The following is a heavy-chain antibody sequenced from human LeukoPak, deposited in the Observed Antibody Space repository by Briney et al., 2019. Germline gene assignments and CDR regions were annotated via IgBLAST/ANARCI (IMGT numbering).Heavy chain of an antibody. CDR1: GFTFSSYA. D-gene: IGHD3-3*01. V-gene: IGHV3-23*01. CDR2: ISGSGGST. J-gene: IGHJ4*02. CDR3: AKDTAYDFWSGYLVYYFDY. Sequence: GGSLRLSCAASGFTFSSYAMSWVRQAPGKGLEWVSAISGSGGSTYYEDSVKGRFTISRDNSKNTLYLQMNSLRAEDTAVYYCAKDTAYDFWSGYLVYYFDYWGQGTLVTVSS.